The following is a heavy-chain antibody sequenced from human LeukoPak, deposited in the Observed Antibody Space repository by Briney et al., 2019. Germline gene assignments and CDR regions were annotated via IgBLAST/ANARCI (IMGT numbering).Heavy chain of an antibody. D-gene: IGHD6-13*01. Sequence: GGSLRLSCAASGFTFSSYGMHWVRQAPGKGLEWVAFIRYDGSSKYYADSVKGRFTISRDNSKNTLYLQMNSLRAEDTAVCYCAKDSEADSSSWYGMYYYYYYMDVWGKGTTVTISS. CDR2: IRYDGSSK. CDR3: AKDSEADSSSWYGMYYYYYYMDV. CDR1: GFTFSSYG. V-gene: IGHV3-30*02. J-gene: IGHJ6*03.